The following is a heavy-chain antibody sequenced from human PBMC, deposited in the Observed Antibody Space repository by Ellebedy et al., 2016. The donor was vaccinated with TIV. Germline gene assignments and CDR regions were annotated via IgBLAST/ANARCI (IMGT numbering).Heavy chain of an antibody. CDR2: ISSSGSTI. D-gene: IGHD4-17*01. CDR3: ARDRSRLMTTGNHLDY. J-gene: IGHJ4*02. CDR1: GFTFSDYY. Sequence: PGGSLRLSCAASGFTFSDYYMSWIRQAPGKGLEWVLYISSSGSTIYYADSVKGRFTISRDNAKNSLYLQMNSLRAEDTAVYYCARDRSRLMTTGNHLDYWGQGTLVTVSS. V-gene: IGHV3-11*04.